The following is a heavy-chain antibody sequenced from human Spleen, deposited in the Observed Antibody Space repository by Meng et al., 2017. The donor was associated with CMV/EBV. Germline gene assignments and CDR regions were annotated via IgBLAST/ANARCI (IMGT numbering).Heavy chain of an antibody. CDR3: AKESVYNGNDYFDY. V-gene: IGHV3-23*01. CDR1: GFTFGSHW. J-gene: IGHJ4*02. Sequence: GGSLRLSCAASGFTFGSHWMHWVRQVPGKGLEWVSVISGSGGSTDYADSVKGRFTLSRDNFRDTLYLQTNSLRAEDTAVYYCAKESVYNGNDYFDYWGQGTLVTVSS. D-gene: IGHD5-12*01. CDR2: ISGSGGST.